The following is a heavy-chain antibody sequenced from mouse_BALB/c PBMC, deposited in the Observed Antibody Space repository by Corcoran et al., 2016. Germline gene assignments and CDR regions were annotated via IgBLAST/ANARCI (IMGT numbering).Heavy chain of an antibody. CDR2: INPYNGGT. Sequence: EVQLQQSGPELVKPGASMKISCNASGYSFTGYTMNWVKQSHGKNLEWIGLINPYNGGTSYNQKFKGKATLTVDKSSSTAYMQLLSLTSEDSAVYYCARDYYGSSGSFDYWGQGTTLTVSS. CDR1: GYSFTGYT. V-gene: IGHV1-18*01. D-gene: IGHD1-1*01. CDR3: ARDYYGSSGSFDY. J-gene: IGHJ2*01.